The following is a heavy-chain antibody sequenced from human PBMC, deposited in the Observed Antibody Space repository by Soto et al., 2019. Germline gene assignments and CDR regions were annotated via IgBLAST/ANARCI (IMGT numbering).Heavy chain of an antibody. CDR1: GFTFSSYS. D-gene: IGHD6-13*01. CDR2: ISSSSSTI. CDR3: ARVSAAPPYYYYYMDV. Sequence: GGSLRLSCAASGFTFSSYSMNWVRQAPGKGLEWVSYISSSSSTIYYADSVKGRFTISRDNAKNSLYLQMNSLRAEDTAVYYCARVSAAPPYYYYYMDVWGKGTTVTVSS. J-gene: IGHJ6*03. V-gene: IGHV3-48*01.